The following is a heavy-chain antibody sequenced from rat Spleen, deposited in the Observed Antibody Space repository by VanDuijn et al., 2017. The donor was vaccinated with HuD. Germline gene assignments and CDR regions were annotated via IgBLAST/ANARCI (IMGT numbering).Heavy chain of an antibody. CDR3: TRPLYGGYSNWFAY. Sequence: EVQLVESGGGLVQPGRSLKLSCVASGFTFNNYWMTWIRQAPGKGLEWVASITNTGGSTYYPDSVKGRFTISRDNAKSTLYLQMNSLRSEDTATYYCTRPLYGGYSNWFAYWGQGTLVTVSS. D-gene: IGHD1-11*01. CDR2: ITNTGGST. J-gene: IGHJ3*01. V-gene: IGHV5-31*01. CDR1: GFTFNNYW.